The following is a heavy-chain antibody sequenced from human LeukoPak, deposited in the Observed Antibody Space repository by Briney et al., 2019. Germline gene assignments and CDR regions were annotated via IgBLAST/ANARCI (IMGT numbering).Heavy chain of an antibody. CDR3: ASLFGGVTTFDY. V-gene: IGHV3-7*03. D-gene: IGHD3-10*01. J-gene: IGHJ4*02. CDR2: TPTDGSMG. CDR1: GFTFGDYW. Sequence: GGSLRHSCAGYGFTFGDYWMSWVRLGPGKGLEWVASTPTDGSMGHYLDSVRGRFTISRDNAERSVFLQMNSLRDEDTAVYYCASLFGGVTTFDYWGQGAQVTVSS.